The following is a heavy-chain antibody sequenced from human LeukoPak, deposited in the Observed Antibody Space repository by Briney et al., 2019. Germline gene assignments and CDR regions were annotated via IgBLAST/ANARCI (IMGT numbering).Heavy chain of an antibody. Sequence: SETLSLTCAVYGGSFSGYYWSWIRQPPGKGLEWIGEINHSGNTNSNPSLKSRVTISVDTSKNQFSLKLSSVTAADTAVYYCARGYGSGSYFAYSDYYYYMDVWGKGTTVTISS. D-gene: IGHD3-10*01. CDR2: INHSGNT. CDR3: ARGYGSGSYFAYSDYYYYMDV. V-gene: IGHV4-34*01. CDR1: GGSFSGYY. J-gene: IGHJ6*03.